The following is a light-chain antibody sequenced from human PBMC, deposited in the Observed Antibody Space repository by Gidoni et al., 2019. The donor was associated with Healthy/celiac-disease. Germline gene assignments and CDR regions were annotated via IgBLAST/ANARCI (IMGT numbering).Light chain of an antibody. J-gene: IGLJ1*01. CDR2: EVS. CDR3: SSYTSSSTNV. V-gene: IGLV2-14*01. CDR1: SSDVGGYNY. Sequence: QSALTQPASVSGSPGQSITISCPGTSSDVGGYNYVSWYQQHPGKAPKLMIYEVSNRPSGVSNRFSGSKSGNTASLTISGLQAEDEADYYCSSYTSSSTNVFGTGTKVTVL.